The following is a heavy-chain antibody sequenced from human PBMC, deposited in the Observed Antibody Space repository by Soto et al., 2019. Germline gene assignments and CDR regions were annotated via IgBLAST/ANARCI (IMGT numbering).Heavy chain of an antibody. Sequence: QVLVREWGPGLVKPSQTLPLSGTVSGGSVDSGNHYWNGIRQPPGKGLEWIGYIYYGESTYYNPSLKSRATISVDTSQSRFSLRLTSVTAADTAVYYCARDMGSAMTTRIFDHWGQGTLVTVSS. CDR1: GGSVDSGNHY. J-gene: IGHJ4*02. D-gene: IGHD4-17*01. CDR2: IYYGEST. V-gene: IGHV4-30-4*01. CDR3: ARDMGSAMTTRIFDH.